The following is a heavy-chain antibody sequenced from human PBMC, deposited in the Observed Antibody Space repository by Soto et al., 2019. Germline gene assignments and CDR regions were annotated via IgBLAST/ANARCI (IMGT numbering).Heavy chain of an antibody. CDR2: ISAYNGNT. J-gene: IGHJ6*02. D-gene: IGHD6-13*01. CDR3: ARDLDSSSWYWRPSPIRFYYYYYGMDV. CDR1: GYTFTSYG. Sequence: ASVKVSCKASGYTFTSYGISWGRQAPGQGLEGMGWISAYNGNTNYAQKLQGRVTMTTDTSTSTAYMELRSLRSDDTAVYYCARDLDSSSWYWRPSPIRFYYYYYGMDVWGQGTTVTVSS. V-gene: IGHV1-18*01.